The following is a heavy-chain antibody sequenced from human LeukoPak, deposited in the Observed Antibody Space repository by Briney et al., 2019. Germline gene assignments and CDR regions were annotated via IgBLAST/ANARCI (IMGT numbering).Heavy chain of an antibody. CDR1: GGSISSGSYY. J-gene: IGHJ4*02. Sequence: SETLSLTCTVSGGSISSGSYYWSWIRQPAGKGLEWIGRIYTSGSTNYNPSLKSRVTISVDTSKKQFSLKLSSVTAADTAVFYCARGSGSYPYYFDFWGQGTLVTVSS. CDR2: IYTSGST. CDR3: ARGSGSYPYYFDF. D-gene: IGHD3-10*01. V-gene: IGHV4-61*02.